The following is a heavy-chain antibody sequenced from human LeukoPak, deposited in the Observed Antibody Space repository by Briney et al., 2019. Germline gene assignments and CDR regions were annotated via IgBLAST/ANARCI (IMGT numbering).Heavy chain of an antibody. CDR2: THYSGST. V-gene: IGHV4-59*08. CDR3: ARHESAVGALFY. CDR1: GGSISSYY. Sequence: SETLSLTCTVSGGSISSYYWNWIRQPPGKGLEWLGYTHYSGSTKYNPSLESRVTISLDTAKNQFSLRLTSVTAADTAAYYCARHESAVGALFYWGQGTLVTVSS. D-gene: IGHD1-26*01. J-gene: IGHJ4*02.